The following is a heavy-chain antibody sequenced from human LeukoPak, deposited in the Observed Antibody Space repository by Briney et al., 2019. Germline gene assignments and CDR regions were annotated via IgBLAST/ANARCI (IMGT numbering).Heavy chain of an antibody. D-gene: IGHD3-10*02. Sequence: GGSLRLSCAASGFTFSDYYMSWIGQAPGKGLEGVSYISSSGSTIYYADSVKGRFTISRDNAKTSLYLQMNSLRAEDTAVYYCAELGITMIGGVWGKGTTVTISS. CDR1: GFTFSDYY. CDR2: ISSSGSTI. J-gene: IGHJ6*04. CDR3: AELGITMIGGV. V-gene: IGHV3-11*04.